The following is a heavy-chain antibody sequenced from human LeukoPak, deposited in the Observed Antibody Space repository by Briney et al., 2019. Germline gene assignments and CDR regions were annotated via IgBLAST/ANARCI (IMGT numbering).Heavy chain of an antibody. CDR1: GFTFDDYG. D-gene: IGHD3-22*01. V-gene: IGHV3-20*04. CDR3: ARDSPYYYDSSGYYTPFDY. J-gene: IGHJ4*02. Sequence: GGSLRLSCAASGFTFDDYGMSWVRQAPGKGLEWVSGINWNGGSTGYADSVKGRFTISRDNAKNSLYLQMNSLRAEDTALYYCARDSPYYYDSSGYYTPFDYWGRGTLVTVSS. CDR2: INWNGGST.